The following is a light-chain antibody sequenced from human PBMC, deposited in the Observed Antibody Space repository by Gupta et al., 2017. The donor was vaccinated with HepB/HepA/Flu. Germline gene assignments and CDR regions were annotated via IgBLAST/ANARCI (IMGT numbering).Light chain of an antibody. CDR2: RNN. CDR1: SNNVGNEG. J-gene: IGLJ2*01. V-gene: IGLV10-54*04. CDR3: SARDSSLSIVL. Sequence: HAGLTQPPSVSTGLRQTATPTCCGNSNNVGNEGAAWLLQHQGHPPKLLSYRNNDRPSGISERFSASRSGNTASLTITGLQPEDEGDYDCSARDSSLSIVLFGGGTKLTVL.